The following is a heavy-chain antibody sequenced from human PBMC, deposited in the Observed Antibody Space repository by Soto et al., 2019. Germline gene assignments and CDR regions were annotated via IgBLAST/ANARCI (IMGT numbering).Heavy chain of an antibody. CDR3: ARSGKGSGLHFDY. D-gene: IGHD2-15*01. V-gene: IGHV5-10-1*01. CDR1: GYSFTGYW. Sequence: GESLKISCKGSGYSFTGYWISWVRQMPGKGLEWMGKIDPTDSYTNYSPSFQGHVTISADKSISTAYMELSRLRSDDTAVYYCARSGKGSGLHFDYWGQEPWSPSPQ. CDR2: IDPTDSYT. J-gene: IGHJ4*01.